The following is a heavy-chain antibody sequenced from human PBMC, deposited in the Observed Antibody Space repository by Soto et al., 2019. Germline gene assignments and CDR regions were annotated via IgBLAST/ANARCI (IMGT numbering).Heavy chain of an antibody. CDR2: MNPNRGNT. Sequence: QVQLVQSGAEVKKPGASVKVSCKASGYTFTSYDINWVRQATGQGLEWMGWMNPNRGNTGCAQKFQGRVTMTRNTYKSTAYMELSSRRSEDTAVYYCASGRAVSGFDYWGQGTLVTGSS. CDR1: GYTFTSYD. CDR3: ASGRAVSGFDY. J-gene: IGHJ4*02. D-gene: IGHD6-19*01. V-gene: IGHV1-8*01.